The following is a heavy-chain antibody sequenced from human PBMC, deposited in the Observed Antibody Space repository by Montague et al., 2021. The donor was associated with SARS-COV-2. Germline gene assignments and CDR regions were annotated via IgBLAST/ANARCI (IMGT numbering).Heavy chain of an antibody. CDR3: ATVFGGWSATSCYLYN. CDR1: GDSMSSNNW. Sequence: SETLSLTCAVSGDSMSSNNWWTWVRQSPGKVLEWIGVIHHIVGTXYNSFLKRLVSSSVDKSRNQFLLNLNSVTAAATAFYYCATVFGGWSATSCYLYNWGRGTLVTVSS. V-gene: IGHV4-4*02. CDR2: IHHIVGT. D-gene: IGHD2-2*01. J-gene: IGHJ4*02.